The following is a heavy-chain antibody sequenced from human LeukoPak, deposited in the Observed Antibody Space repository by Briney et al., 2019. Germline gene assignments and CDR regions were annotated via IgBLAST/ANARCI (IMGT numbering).Heavy chain of an antibody. CDR1: GFTVSSNY. CDR3: AIGHPPAAPGCCY. D-gene: IGHD2-2*01. V-gene: IGHV3-53*01. Sequence: PGGSLRLSCAASGFTVSSNYMSWVRQAPGKGLDWVSVIYSGGRTYYADSVKGRFTISRDNSKNTLYLQMNSLRAEDTAVYYCAIGHPPAAPGCCYWGQGTLVTVSS. CDR2: IYSGGRT. J-gene: IGHJ4*02.